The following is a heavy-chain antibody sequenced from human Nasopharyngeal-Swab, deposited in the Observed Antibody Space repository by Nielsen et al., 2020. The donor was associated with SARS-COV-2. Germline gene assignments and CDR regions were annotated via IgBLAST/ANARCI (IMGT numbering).Heavy chain of an antibody. Sequence: ASVKVSCKASGYSFTSYGISWVRQAPGQGPEWMGWISGYNGKINYAQTLQGRVTMTADKSTSTAYMELSSLRSDDTAMYYCAREPQAGVVTTIDYFDSWGQGTLVTVSS. CDR2: ISGYNGKI. J-gene: IGHJ4*02. V-gene: IGHV1-18*04. CDR3: AREPQAGVVTTIDYFDS. CDR1: GYSFTSYG. D-gene: IGHD2-21*02.